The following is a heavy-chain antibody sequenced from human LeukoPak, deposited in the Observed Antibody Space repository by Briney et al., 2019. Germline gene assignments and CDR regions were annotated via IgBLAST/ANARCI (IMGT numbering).Heavy chain of an antibody. J-gene: IGHJ5*02. CDR2: ISGSSGST. CDR3: AKVEGVAAAGFDP. D-gene: IGHD6-13*01. Sequence: GGSLRLSCAASGFTFSNYAMSWVRQAPGKGLEWVSAISGSSGSTYYADALKGRFTISRDNSKNTLYLQMNSLRAEDTAVYYCAKVEGVAAAGFDPWGQGTLVTDSS. CDR1: GFTFSNYA. V-gene: IGHV3-23*01.